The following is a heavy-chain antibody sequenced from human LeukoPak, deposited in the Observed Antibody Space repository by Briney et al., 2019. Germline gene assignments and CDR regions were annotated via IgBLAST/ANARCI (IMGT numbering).Heavy chain of an antibody. D-gene: IGHD6-13*01. CDR2: ISWNSGSI. V-gene: IGHV3-9*01. Sequence: PGRSLRLSCAASGFIFDDYAMHWVRQAPGKGLEWVSGISWNSGSIGYADSVKGRFTISRDNAKNSLYLQMNSLRAEDTALYYCAKGRGIADDAFDIWGQGTMVTVPS. CDR1: GFIFDDYA. CDR3: AKGRGIADDAFDI. J-gene: IGHJ3*02.